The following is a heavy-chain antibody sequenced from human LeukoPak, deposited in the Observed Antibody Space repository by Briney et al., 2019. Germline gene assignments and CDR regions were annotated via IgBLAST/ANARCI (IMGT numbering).Heavy chain of an antibody. V-gene: IGHV3-30-3*01. D-gene: IGHD3-22*01. J-gene: IGHJ2*01. CDR2: ISYDGSNK. CDR3: AKGPSYYYDSSGYSNWYFDL. CDR1: GFTFSSYA. Sequence: GGSLRLSCAASGFTFSSYAMHWVRQAPGKGLEWVAVISYDGSNKYYADSVKGRFTISRDNSKNTLYLQMNSLRAEDTAVYYCAKGPSYYYDSSGYSNWYFDLWGRGTLVTVSS.